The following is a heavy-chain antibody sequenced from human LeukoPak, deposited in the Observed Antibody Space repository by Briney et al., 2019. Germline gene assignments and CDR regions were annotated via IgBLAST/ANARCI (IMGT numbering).Heavy chain of an antibody. CDR1: GYSSATYW. Sequence: GQSLKISCKGPGYSSATYWIAWVRQILGKGLEWRGNIYPGDSDTRYSQSFQGQVNISADKSVTTAYLQWSSLKASDTAMYYCARLGITGTTLYYFDYWGQGTVVTVSS. CDR3: ARLGITGTTLYYFDY. CDR2: IYPGDSDT. J-gene: IGHJ4*02. D-gene: IGHD1-20*01. V-gene: IGHV5-51*01.